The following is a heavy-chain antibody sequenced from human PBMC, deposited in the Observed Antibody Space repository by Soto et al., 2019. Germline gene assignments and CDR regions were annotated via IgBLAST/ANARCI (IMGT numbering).Heavy chain of an antibody. CDR3: ATPPIHCSSTSCYNPWYFDL. V-gene: IGHV1-24*01. CDR2: FDPEDGET. CDR1: GYTLTELS. J-gene: IGHJ2*01. D-gene: IGHD2-2*02. Sequence: GASVKVSCKVSGYTLTELSMHWVRQAPGKGLEWMGGFDPEDGETIYAQKFQGRVTMTEDTSTDTACMELSSLRSEDTAVYYCATPPIHCSSTSCYNPWYFDLWGRGTLVTVSS.